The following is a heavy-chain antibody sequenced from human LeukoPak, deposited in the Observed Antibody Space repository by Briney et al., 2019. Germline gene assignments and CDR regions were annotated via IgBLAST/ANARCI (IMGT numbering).Heavy chain of an antibody. CDR2: ISGSGGST. V-gene: IGHV3-23*01. CDR3: AKRSTVTTGNFDY. D-gene: IGHD4-11*01. Sequence: GGSLRLSCAASGFTFSSYAMSWVRQAPGKGLEWVSVISGSGGSTYYADSVKGRFTISRDNSKNTLHLQMNSLRAEDTAVYYCAKRSTVTTGNFDYWGQGTLVTVSS. CDR1: GFTFSSYA. J-gene: IGHJ4*02.